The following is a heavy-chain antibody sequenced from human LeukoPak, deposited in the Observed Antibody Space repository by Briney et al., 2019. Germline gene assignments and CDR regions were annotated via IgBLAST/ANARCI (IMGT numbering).Heavy chain of an antibody. CDR1: GFSVTNNY. Sequence: PGGSLRLSCAVSGFSVTNNYMSWVRPAPGKGLEWVSVFYVGGATYYADSVKGRFDISRDNSENTLYLQMKSLRAEDTAVYYCARGDGYNFFDYWGQGTLVTVSS. V-gene: IGHV3-53*01. D-gene: IGHD5-24*01. J-gene: IGHJ4*02. CDR3: ARGDGYNFFDY. CDR2: FYVGGAT.